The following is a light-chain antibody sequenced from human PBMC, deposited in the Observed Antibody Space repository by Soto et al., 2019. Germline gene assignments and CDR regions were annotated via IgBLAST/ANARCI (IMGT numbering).Light chain of an antibody. CDR2: DAS. CDR3: QQFSSYPLT. CDR1: QTVGYY. V-gene: IGKV3-20*01. J-gene: IGKJ4*01. Sequence: EIVLTQSPGTLSLFPGERATLSCRASQTVGYYLAWYQKKAGQAPRPLIYDASSRATGIPDRFSGGGSGTDFTLTISRLEPEDFAVYYCQQFSSYPLTFGGGTKVDIK.